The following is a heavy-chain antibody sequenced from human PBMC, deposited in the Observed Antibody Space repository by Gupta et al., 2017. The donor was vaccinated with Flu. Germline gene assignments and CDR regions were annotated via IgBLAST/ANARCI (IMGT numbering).Heavy chain of an antibody. CDR3: ARGGIRFLEWTHTGDY. CDR2: MNPNSGNT. CDR1: GYTFTSYD. V-gene: IGHV1-8*01. D-gene: IGHD3-3*01. Sequence: QVQLVQSGAEVKKPGASVKVSCKASGYTFTSYDINWVRHATGQGLEWMGWMNPNSGNTGYAQKFQGRVTMTRNTSISTAYMELSSLRSEDTAVYYCARGGIRFLEWTHTGDYWGQGTLVTVSS. J-gene: IGHJ4*02.